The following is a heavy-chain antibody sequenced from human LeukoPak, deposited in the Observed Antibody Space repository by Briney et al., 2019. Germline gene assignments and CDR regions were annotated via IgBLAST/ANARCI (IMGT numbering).Heavy chain of an antibody. D-gene: IGHD3-22*01. V-gene: IGHV3-21*01. CDR2: ISSSSSHI. Sequence: GGSLRLSCAASGFTFSTYSINWVRQAPGKGLEWVSSISSSSSHIYYADSVKGRFTISRDNAKKSLYLQMNSLRAEDRAVYYCARNSDDSSGYYPYYFDYWGQGTLVTVSS. CDR3: ARNSDDSSGYYPYYFDY. CDR1: GFTFSTYS. J-gene: IGHJ4*02.